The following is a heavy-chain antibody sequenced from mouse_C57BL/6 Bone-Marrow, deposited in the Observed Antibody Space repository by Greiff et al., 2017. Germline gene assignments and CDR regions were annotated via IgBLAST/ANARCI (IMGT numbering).Heavy chain of an antibody. D-gene: IGHD5-1*01. CDR3: ERSGGLPTSSFAY. J-gene: IGHJ3*01. CDR2: IDPSASYT. Sequence: QVQLQQPGAELVKPGASVKLSCKASGYTFTSYWMQWVKQRPGQGLEWIGEIDPSASYTNYNQKFKGKATLTVDTSSSTAYMQLSSLTSEDSAVYYCERSGGLPTSSFAYWGQGTLVTVSA. CDR1: GYTFTSYW. V-gene: IGHV1-50*01.